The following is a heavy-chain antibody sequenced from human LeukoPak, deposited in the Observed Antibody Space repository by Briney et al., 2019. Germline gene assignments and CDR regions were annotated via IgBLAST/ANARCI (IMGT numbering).Heavy chain of an antibody. V-gene: IGHV3-7*01. CDR3: ATDLIHYYASGAKT. J-gene: IGHJ5*02. Sequence: GGSLRLSCAASEFTFFTYWMTWVRQAPGKGLEWVANIKQDGSEKYYVDSVKGRFTISRDNAKNSLYLQMNSLRVEDSAVYYCATDLIHYYASGAKTWGQGTLVTVSS. D-gene: IGHD3-10*01. CDR1: EFTFFTYW. CDR2: IKQDGSEK.